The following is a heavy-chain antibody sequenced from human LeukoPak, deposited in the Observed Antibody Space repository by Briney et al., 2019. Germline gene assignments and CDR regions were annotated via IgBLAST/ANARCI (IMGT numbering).Heavy chain of an antibody. CDR3: AKDKGGAVGGYYYYYMDV. CDR2: IRYDGSNK. V-gene: IGHV3-30*02. D-gene: IGHD3-10*01. CDR1: GFTFSSYA. Sequence: PGGSLRLSCAASGFTFSSYAMHWVRQAPGKGLEGVAFIRYDGSNKYYADSVKGRFTISRDNSKNTLYLQMNSLRAEDTAVYYCAKDKGGAVGGYYYYYMDVWGKGTTVTISS. J-gene: IGHJ6*03.